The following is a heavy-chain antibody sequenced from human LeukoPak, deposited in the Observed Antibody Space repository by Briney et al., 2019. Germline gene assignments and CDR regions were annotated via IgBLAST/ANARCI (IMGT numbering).Heavy chain of an antibody. J-gene: IGHJ4*02. V-gene: IGHV3-23*01. CDR1: GFTVSSNA. Sequence: GGSLRLYSAASGFTVSSNAMSWVPQAPGQGLEWGFDIGSSGSSPYYADPVKGVLIMYKDDSKHTQYLQMNSLRDEDTAIYYCAKRALLGEILPRHFDYWGKGTLVTVSS. CDR3: AKRALLGEILPRHFDY. D-gene: IGHD3-16*01. CDR2: IGSSGSSP.